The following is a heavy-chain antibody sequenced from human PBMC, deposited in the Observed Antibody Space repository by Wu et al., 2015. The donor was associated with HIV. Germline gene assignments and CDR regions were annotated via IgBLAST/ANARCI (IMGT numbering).Heavy chain of an antibody. J-gene: IGHJ4*02. CDR1: GYTITGYF. CDR2: INPNTGGT. Sequence: QVRLVQSGAEVKKPGASVKVSCKASGYTITGYFLHWVRQAPGQALEWMGWINPNTGGTNYAQKFQGRVTLTRDTSISTAYMELSGLRYDDTAFYYCAKAGMANYYFDYWGQGTLVTVSS. D-gene: IGHD4/OR15-4a*01. V-gene: IGHV1-2*02. CDR3: AKAGMANYYFDY.